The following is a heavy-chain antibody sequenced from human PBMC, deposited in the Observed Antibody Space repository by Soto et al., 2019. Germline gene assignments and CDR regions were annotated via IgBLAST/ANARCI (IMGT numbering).Heavy chain of an antibody. CDR1: GFPFSTSA. J-gene: IGHJ4*01. CDR3: AKYSGTYPVYNGLSL. CDR2: ISASSDAA. D-gene: IGHD1-26*01. Sequence: EVQLLESGGGLVQPGGSLRLSCAASGFPFSTSAMNWVRQAPGKGLEWVSIISASSDAAYYAESVKGRFASSRDNSKNTLYLQMNILRAEDTAVYYCAKYSGTYPVYNGLSLWGQGTPVTVSP. V-gene: IGHV3-23*01.